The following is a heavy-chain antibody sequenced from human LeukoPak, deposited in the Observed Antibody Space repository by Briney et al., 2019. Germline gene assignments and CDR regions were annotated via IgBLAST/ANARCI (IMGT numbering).Heavy chain of an antibody. J-gene: IGHJ5*02. CDR1: GGSISSYY. D-gene: IGHD6-19*01. Sequence: SETLSLTCTVSGGSISSYYWSWIRQPAGKGLEWIGRIYTSGSTNYNPSLKSRVTMSVDTSKNQFSLRLSSVTAADTAVYYCARAIAVAGYNWFDPWGQGTLVTVSS. CDR3: ARAIAVAGYNWFDP. V-gene: IGHV4-4*07. CDR2: IYTSGST.